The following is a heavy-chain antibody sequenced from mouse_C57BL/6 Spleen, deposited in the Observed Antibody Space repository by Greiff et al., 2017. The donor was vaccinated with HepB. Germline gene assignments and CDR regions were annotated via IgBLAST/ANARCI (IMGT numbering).Heavy chain of an antibody. CDR2: IDPSDSYT. Sequence: QVQLQQPGAELVKPGASVKLSCKASGYTFTSYWMQWVKQRPGQGLEWIGEIDPSDSYTNYNQKFKGKATLTVDTSSSTAYMQLSSLTSEDSAVYYCARYDPLDYWGQGTTLTVSS. CDR3: ARYDPLDY. CDR1: GYTFTSYW. J-gene: IGHJ2*01. V-gene: IGHV1-50*01. D-gene: IGHD2-3*01.